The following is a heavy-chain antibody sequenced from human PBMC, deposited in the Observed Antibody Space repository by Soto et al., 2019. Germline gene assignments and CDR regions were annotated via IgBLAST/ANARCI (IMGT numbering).Heavy chain of an antibody. J-gene: IGHJ4*02. D-gene: IGHD5-18*01. V-gene: IGHV4-31*03. CDR2: ISHSGST. Sequence: QVQLQESGPGLVKPSQTLSLTCTVSGGSIGSAAYYWSWIRQHPGEGLEWIGYISHSGSTYYNPSLTRRVILSVDTSKNQFSLSLTSVTAADTAVYYCAREYTYGSNFFDCWGQGALVTVSS. CDR1: GGSIGSAAYY. CDR3: AREYTYGSNFFDC.